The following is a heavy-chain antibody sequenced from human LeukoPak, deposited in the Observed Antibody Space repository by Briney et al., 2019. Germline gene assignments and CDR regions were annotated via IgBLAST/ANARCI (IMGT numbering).Heavy chain of an antibody. CDR2: IYYSGST. V-gene: IGHV4-39*01. CDR3: ARHRIVVVPAAIPNWFDP. CDR1: GGSISSSSYY. J-gene: IGHJ5*02. D-gene: IGHD2-2*01. Sequence: SETLSLTCTVSGGSISSSSYYWGWIRQPPGKGLEWIGSIYYSGSTYYNPSLKSRVTISVDTSKNQFSLKLSSVTAADTAVYYCARHRIVVVPAAIPNWFDPWGQGTLVAVSS.